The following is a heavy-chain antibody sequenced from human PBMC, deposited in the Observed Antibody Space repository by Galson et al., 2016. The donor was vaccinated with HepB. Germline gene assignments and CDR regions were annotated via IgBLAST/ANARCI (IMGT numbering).Heavy chain of an antibody. Sequence: SLRLSCAASGFSFSRYAMHWVRQAPGKGLEWVAVISHEGRKKYYADAVKGRFTISRDNSKTSLDLQMSTLSADDTAVYFCAKKGGSRYFDWLLKNGYFQHWGQGTLVTVSS. D-gene: IGHD3-9*01. CDR2: ISHEGRKK. V-gene: IGHV3-30*18. J-gene: IGHJ1*01. CDR3: AKKGGSRYFDWLLKNGYFQH. CDR1: GFSFSRYA.